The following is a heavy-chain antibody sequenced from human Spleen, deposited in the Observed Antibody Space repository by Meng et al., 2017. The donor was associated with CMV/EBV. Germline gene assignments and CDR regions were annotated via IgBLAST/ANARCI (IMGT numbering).Heavy chain of an antibody. J-gene: IGHJ6*02. D-gene: IGHD6-13*01. CDR3: AKESSSYYYYGMDV. V-gene: IGHV3-30*02. CDR2: IRYDGSNK. CDR1: GFTFSSYG. Sequence: GESLKISCAASGFTFSSYGMHWVRQAPGKGLEWVAFIRYDGSNKYYADSVKGRFTISRDNSKNTLYLQMNSLRAEDTAVYYCAKESSSYYYYGMDVWGQGTTVTVSS.